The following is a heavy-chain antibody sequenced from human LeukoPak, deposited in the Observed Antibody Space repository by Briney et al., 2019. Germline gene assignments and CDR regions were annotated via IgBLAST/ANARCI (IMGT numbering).Heavy chain of an antibody. V-gene: IGHV4-34*01. J-gene: IGHJ3*02. CDR2: INHSGST. CDR3: ARGQPTSYNLAYCGGDCLLGTFDI. D-gene: IGHD2-21*02. Sequence: PSETLSLTCAVYSGSFSGYYWSWIRQPPGKGLEWIGEINHSGSTNYNPSLKSRVTISVDTSKNQFSLKLSSVTAADTAVYYYARGQPTSYNLAYCGGDCLLGTFDIWGQGTMVTVSS. CDR1: SGSFSGYY.